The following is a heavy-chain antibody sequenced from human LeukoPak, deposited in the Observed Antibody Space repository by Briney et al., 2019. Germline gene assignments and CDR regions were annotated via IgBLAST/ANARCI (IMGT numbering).Heavy chain of an antibody. CDR2: ISSSSSTI. D-gene: IGHD5-18*01. J-gene: IGHJ4*02. CDR3: AGDGVPEYIYGDDFDY. Sequence: GGSLSHSWAASGLSLISYSINSVRQAPGKGLEWVSYISSSSSTIYYADSVKGRFTISRDNAKNSLYLQINSLRDEDTAVYCCAGDGVPEYIYGDDFDYWGQGTLVTVPS. V-gene: IGHV3-48*02. CDR1: GLSLISYS.